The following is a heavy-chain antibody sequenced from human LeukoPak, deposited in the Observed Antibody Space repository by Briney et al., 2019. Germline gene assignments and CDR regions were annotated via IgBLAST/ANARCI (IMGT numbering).Heavy chain of an antibody. V-gene: IGHV1-69*13. D-gene: IGHD3-3*01. J-gene: IGHJ5*02. Sequence: SVKVSCKASGGTFSSYAISWVRQAPGQGLEWMGGIIPIFGTANYAQKFQGRVTITADESTSTVYVELSSLRSEDTAVYYCARGPEGRITIFGVVIYNCFDPWGQGTLVTVSS. CDR2: IIPIFGTA. CDR1: GGTFSSYA. CDR3: ARGPEGRITIFGVVIYNCFDP.